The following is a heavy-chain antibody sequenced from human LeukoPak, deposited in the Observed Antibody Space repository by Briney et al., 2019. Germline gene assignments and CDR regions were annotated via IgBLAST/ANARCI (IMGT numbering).Heavy chain of an antibody. CDR3: AIKIVVVII. CDR1: GFTFSSYA. V-gene: IGHV3-23*01. Sequence: GGSLRLSCAASGFTFSSYAMNWVRQAPGKGLEWVSAISGSGGSTYYADSVTGRFTISRDNSKNTLYLQMNSLRAEDTAVYYCAIKIVVVIIWGQGTLVTVSS. D-gene: IGHD3-22*01. J-gene: IGHJ4*02. CDR2: ISGSGGST.